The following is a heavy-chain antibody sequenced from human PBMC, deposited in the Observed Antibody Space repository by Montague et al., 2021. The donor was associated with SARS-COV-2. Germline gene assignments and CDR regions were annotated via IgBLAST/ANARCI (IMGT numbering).Heavy chain of an antibody. D-gene: IGHD3-22*01. CDR1: GGSFSGYY. V-gene: IGHV4-34*01. CDR3: ARVAGGYYHDSSAYFDY. CDR2: INQSGST. J-gene: IGHJ4*02. Sequence: SETLSLTCAVYGGSFSGYYWSWIRQPPGKGLEWIGEINQSGSTNYNPSLKSRVTLSVDTSKKQFSLKLSSLTAADTAVYYCARVAGGYYHDSSAYFDYWGQGSLDTVSS.